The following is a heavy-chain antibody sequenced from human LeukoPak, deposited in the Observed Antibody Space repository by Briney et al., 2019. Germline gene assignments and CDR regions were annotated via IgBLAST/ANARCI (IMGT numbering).Heavy chain of an antibody. D-gene: IGHD3-3*01. CDR2: INSGDGST. CDR3: TRADDQDFDH. Sequence: ASVKVSCKASGYTFTNFFMHWVRQGPGQGLEWMGIINSGDGSTNYAQKFQGRLTMSRDTSTSTVYMELSSLRSDDTALYFCTRADDQDFDHWGQGTLVTVSS. CDR1: GYTFTNFF. V-gene: IGHV1-46*01. J-gene: IGHJ4*02.